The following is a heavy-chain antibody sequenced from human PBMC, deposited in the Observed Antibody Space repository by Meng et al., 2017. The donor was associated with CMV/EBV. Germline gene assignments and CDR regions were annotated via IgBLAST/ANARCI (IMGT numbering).Heavy chain of an antibody. CDR1: RYSFTSYW. V-gene: IGHV5-51*01. J-gene: IGHJ6*02. CDR2: IYPGDSDT. Sequence: GESLKISCKGSRYSFTSYWIGWVRQMPGKGLEWMGIIYPGDSDTRYSPSFQGQVTISADKSITTAYLQWSSLKASDTAMYYCARPIAAAGNDYYGMDVWGQGTTVTVSS. CDR3: ARPIAAAGNDYYGMDV. D-gene: IGHD6-13*01.